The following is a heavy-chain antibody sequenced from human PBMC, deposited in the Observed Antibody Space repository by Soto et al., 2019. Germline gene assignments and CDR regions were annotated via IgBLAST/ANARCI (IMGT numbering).Heavy chain of an antibody. V-gene: IGHV3-21*01. Sequence: PGGSLRLSCAASGFTFSSYSMNWVRQAPGKGLEWVSSISSSSSYIYYADSVKGRFTISRDNAKNSLYLQMNSLRAEDTAVYYCARDPAPDYEFWSGPPTNWFDPWGQGTLVTVSS. J-gene: IGHJ5*02. CDR1: GFTFSSYS. CDR3: ARDPAPDYEFWSGPPTNWFDP. D-gene: IGHD3-3*01. CDR2: ISSSSSYI.